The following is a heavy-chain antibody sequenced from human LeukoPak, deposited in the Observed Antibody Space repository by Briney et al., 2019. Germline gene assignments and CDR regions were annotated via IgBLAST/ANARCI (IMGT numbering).Heavy chain of an antibody. Sequence: PGGSLRLSCAASGFTFSHYAMSWVRQAPGKALEWVSFISSSGGTTYYADSVKGRFTISRDNSKNTLYLQMNSLKVEDTAIYYCAKSGAYVIDYWGQGTLVTVSS. CDR3: AKSGAYVIDY. CDR2: ISSSGGTT. D-gene: IGHD3-10*02. J-gene: IGHJ4*02. CDR1: GFTFSHYA. V-gene: IGHV3-23*01.